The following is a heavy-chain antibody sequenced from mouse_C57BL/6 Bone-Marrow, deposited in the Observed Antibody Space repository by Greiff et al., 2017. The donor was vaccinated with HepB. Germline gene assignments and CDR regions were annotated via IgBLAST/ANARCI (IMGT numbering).Heavy chain of an antibody. CDR3: ADPFFAY. V-gene: IGHV1-59*01. CDR1: GYTFTSYW. J-gene: IGHJ3*01. Sequence: QVQLQQPGAELVRPGTSVKLSCKASGYTFTSYWMHWVKQRPGQGLEWIGVIDPSDSYTNYNQKFKGKATLTVDTSSSTAYMQLSSLTSEDSAVNYCADPFFAYWGQGTLVTVSA. CDR2: IDPSDSYT.